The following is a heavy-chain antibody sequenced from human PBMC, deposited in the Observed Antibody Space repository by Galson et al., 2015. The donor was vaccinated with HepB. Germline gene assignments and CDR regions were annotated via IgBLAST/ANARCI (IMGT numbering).Heavy chain of an antibody. CDR2: IKQDGSEK. J-gene: IGHJ4*02. V-gene: IGHV3-7*03. Sequence: SLRLSCAASGFTFSSYWMSWVRQAPGKGLEWVANIKQDGSEKYYVDSVKGRFTISRDNAKNSLYLQMNSLRAEDTAVYYCARDYCSGGSCYSGFPDYWGQGTLVTVSS. CDR1: GFTFSSYW. D-gene: IGHD2-15*01. CDR3: ARDYCSGGSCYSGFPDY.